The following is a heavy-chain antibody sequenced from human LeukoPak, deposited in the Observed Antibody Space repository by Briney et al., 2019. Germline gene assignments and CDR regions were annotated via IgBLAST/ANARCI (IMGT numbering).Heavy chain of an antibody. V-gene: IGHV3-72*01. D-gene: IGHD1-26*01. J-gene: IGHJ4*02. CDR1: GFTFSDHR. CDR2: IRNKANRYTI. CDR3: VRDSGRYSWDF. Sequence: GGSLRLSCTASGFTFSDHRMDWVRQVPGKGLERVARIRNKANRYTIEYVASVKGRFIISRDDSKNSLFLQMNSLRAEDTAVYHCVRDSGRYSWDFWGQGTLVTVSS.